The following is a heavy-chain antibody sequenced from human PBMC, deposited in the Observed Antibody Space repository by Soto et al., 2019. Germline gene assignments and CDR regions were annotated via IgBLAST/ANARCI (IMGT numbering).Heavy chain of an antibody. CDR3: AKDTRPGRPGSYRPWLLYGMDV. D-gene: IGHD1-26*01. CDR1: GFTFSSYG. Sequence: GGSLRLSCAASGFTFSSYGMHWVRQAPGKGLEWVAVISYDGSNKYYADSVKGRFTISRDNSKNTLYLQMNSLRAEDTAVYYCAKDTRPGRPGSYRPWLLYGMDVWGQGTTVTVSS. V-gene: IGHV3-30*18. CDR2: ISYDGSNK. J-gene: IGHJ6*02.